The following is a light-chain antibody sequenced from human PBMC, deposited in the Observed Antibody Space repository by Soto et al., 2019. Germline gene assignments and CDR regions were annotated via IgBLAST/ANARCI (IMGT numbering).Light chain of an antibody. CDR3: QESYSTPSWT. CDR1: QIIGTY. V-gene: IGKV1-39*01. Sequence: DILLTQSPSSLSASVGDRVTITCRASQIIGTYLNWYQQKPGKAPKLLIHAVSSLHSGVPSRFSGSGSGTDFTLTISSLEPEDCATYYCQESYSTPSWTFGQGTKVDIK. CDR2: AVS. J-gene: IGKJ1*01.